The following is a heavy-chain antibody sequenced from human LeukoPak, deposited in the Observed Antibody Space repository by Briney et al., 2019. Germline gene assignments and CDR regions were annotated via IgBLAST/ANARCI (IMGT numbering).Heavy chain of an antibody. CDR1: GGSFSGYS. CDR3: ARARYYDSSGYYSPDAFDI. Sequence: SETLSLTCAVYGGSFSGYSWSWIRQPPGKGLEWIGYIYHSGSTYYNPSLKSRVTISVDRSKNQFSLKLSSVTAADTAVYYCARARYYDSSGYYSPDAFDIWGQGTMVTVSS. V-gene: IGHV4-30-2*01. J-gene: IGHJ3*02. CDR2: IYHSGST. D-gene: IGHD3-22*01.